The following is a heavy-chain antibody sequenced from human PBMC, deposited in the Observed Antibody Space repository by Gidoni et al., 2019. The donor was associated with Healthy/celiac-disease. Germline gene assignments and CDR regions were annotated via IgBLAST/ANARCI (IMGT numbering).Heavy chain of an antibody. CDR3: AGPMVKVGVADDY. J-gene: IGHJ4*02. CDR1: GVTVSSYA. D-gene: IGHD3-16*01. CDR2: ISGSGGST. V-gene: IGHV3-23*04. Sequence: EVQLVESGGGLVQPGGSLRLACAASGVTVSSYAMSWVRQAPGKGLAWVSAISGSGGSTSYADSVKGRFTISRDNSKNTLYLQMHSLRAEDTAVYYCAGPMVKVGVADDYWGQGTLVTVSS.